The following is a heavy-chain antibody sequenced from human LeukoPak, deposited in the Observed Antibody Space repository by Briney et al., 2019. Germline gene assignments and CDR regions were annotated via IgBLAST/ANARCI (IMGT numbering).Heavy chain of an antibody. J-gene: IGHJ4*02. CDR3: AREVPSPYSGSYFDY. D-gene: IGHD1-26*01. V-gene: IGHV3-53*01. CDR2: IYSGGST. CDR1: GFTVSSNY. Sequence: GGSLRLSCAASGFTVSSNYMSWVRQAPGKGLEWVSDIYSGGSTYYADSVKGRFTISRDNSKNTLYLQMNSLRAEDTAVYYCAREVPSPYSGSYFDYWGQGTLVTVSS.